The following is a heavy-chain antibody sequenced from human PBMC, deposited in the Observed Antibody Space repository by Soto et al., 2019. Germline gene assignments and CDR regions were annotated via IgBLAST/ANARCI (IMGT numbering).Heavy chain of an antibody. Sequence: EVQLVESGGGLVQPGGSLRLSCAASGFTFSNYKMNWVRQAPGKGLEWVSYISSSGNTIHYADSVKGRFTISRDNAKKSLYLQMTSLRAEDTAVYYCARDEYGGAYDYWGQGTLVTVSS. CDR2: ISSSGNTI. D-gene: IGHD4-17*01. V-gene: IGHV3-48*03. CDR3: ARDEYGGAYDY. CDR1: GFTFSNYK. J-gene: IGHJ4*02.